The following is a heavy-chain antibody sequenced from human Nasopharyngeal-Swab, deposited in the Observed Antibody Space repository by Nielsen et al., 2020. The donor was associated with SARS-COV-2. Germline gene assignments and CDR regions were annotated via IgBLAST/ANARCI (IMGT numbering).Heavy chain of an antibody. D-gene: IGHD1-26*01. CDR3: ARDGPSGSYDG. V-gene: IGHV3-53*01. Sequence: GESLKISCAASGFDVSNDYLSLVRQAPGKGLEWVSVIYSGGSTYYADSVRGRFTISRDNSKNTLYLQMNSLRAEDTAVYYCARDGPSGSYDGWGQGTLVTVSS. CDR2: IYSGGST. CDR1: GFDVSNDY. J-gene: IGHJ4*02.